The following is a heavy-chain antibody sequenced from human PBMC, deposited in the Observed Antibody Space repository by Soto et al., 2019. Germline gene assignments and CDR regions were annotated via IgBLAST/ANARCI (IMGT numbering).Heavy chain of an antibody. CDR3: GREGQQRAQEDYYQFNGMDV. CDR2: MGAHSGHT. CDR1: GYNFTRFG. Sequence: QFQLVQSGAEVKKPGASVKVSCKASGYNFTRFGISWVRQAPGHGLGWMGWMGAHSGHTRQAQKFQGRLTMTTDASMNTADIDLRTLTSDDTALYYCGREGQQRAQEDYYQFNGMDVWGQGTTVIVSS. J-gene: IGHJ6*02. D-gene: IGHD6-13*01. V-gene: IGHV1-18*01.